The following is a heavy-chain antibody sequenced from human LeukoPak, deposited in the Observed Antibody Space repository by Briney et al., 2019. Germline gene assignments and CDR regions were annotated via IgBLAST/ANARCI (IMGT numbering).Heavy chain of an antibody. Sequence: ASVKVSCKASGYTFTGYYMHWVRQAPAQGLEWMGWINPNSGGTNYAQKFQGRVTMTRDTSISTAYMELSRLRYDDTDVYYCESDLGMTAVTESYYYYYMDVWGKGTTVTVSS. CDR2: INPNSGGT. V-gene: IGHV1-2*02. CDR1: GYTFTGYY. D-gene: IGHD4-17*01. J-gene: IGHJ6*03. CDR3: ESDLGMTAVTESYYYYYMDV.